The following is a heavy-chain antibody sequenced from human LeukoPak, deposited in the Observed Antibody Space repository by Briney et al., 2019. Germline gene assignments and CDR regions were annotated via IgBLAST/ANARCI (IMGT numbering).Heavy chain of an antibody. V-gene: IGHV4-4*07. CDR3: AREQYYDFWSGYPNWFDP. Sequence: SETLSLTCTVSGGSISSYYWSWIRQPAGKGLEWIGRIYTSGSTNYNPSLKSRVTMSVDTSKNQFSLKLSSVTAADTAVYYCAREQYYDFWSGYPNWFDPWGQGTLVTVSS. CDR1: GGSISSYY. D-gene: IGHD3-3*01. CDR2: IYTSGST. J-gene: IGHJ5*02.